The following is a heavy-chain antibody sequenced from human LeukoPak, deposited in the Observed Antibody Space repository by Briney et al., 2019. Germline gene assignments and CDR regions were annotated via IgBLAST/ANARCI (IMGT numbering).Heavy chain of an antibody. D-gene: IGHD3-3*01. CDR3: ARVLRQKSYYDFWSGYYTLYYYYGMDV. Sequence: ASVKVSCKASGYTFTSYAMNWVRQAPGQGLEWMGWINTNTGNPTYAQGFTGRFVFSLDTSVSTAYLQISSLKAEDTAVYYCARVLRQKSYYDFWSGYYTLYYYYGMDVWGQGTTVTVSS. V-gene: IGHV7-4-1*02. J-gene: IGHJ6*02. CDR2: INTNTGNP. CDR1: GYTFTSYA.